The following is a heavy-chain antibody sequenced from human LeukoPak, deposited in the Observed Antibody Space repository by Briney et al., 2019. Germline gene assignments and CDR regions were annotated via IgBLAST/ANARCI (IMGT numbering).Heavy chain of an antibody. CDR2: INPNSGT. CDR3: AREEQHQRGRPFEY. J-gene: IGHJ4*02. D-gene: IGHD6-13*01. CDR1: GYTFSGYY. Sequence: ASVKVSCKASGYTFSGYYIHWVRQGPGQGLEWMGWINPNSGTNYAQNFQGRVTMTRDTSISTAYMELSRLRSDDTAVYYCAREEQHQRGRPFEYWGQGTLVTVSS. V-gene: IGHV1-2*02.